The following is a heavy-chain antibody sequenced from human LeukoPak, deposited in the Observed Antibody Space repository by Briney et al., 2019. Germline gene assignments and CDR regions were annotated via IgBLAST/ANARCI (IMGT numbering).Heavy chain of an antibody. CDR3: AKDLGFYDFWSGYAFDI. V-gene: IGHV3-23*01. CDR1: GFTFSSYA. D-gene: IGHD3-3*01. CDR2: ISGSGGST. Sequence: QPGGSLRLSCVASGFTFSSYAMSWVRQAPGKGLEWVSAISGSGGSTYYADSVKGRFTISRDNSKNTLYLQMNSLRAEDTAVYYCAKDLGFYDFWSGYAFDIWGQGTMVTVSS. J-gene: IGHJ3*02.